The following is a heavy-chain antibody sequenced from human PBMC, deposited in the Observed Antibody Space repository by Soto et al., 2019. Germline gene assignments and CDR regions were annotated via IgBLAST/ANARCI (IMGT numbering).Heavy chain of an antibody. J-gene: IGHJ5*02. D-gene: IGHD5-18*01. Sequence: SETLSLACTVTGGYSSRYYCSWIRQPPGKGLEWIGYIYYSGSTNYNPSLKSRVTISVDTSKNQFSLKLSSVTAADTAVYYCARLVWSYGTWFDPWGQGTLVTVS. CDR1: GGYSSRYY. CDR2: IYYSGST. V-gene: IGHV4-59*08. CDR3: ARLVWSYGTWFDP.